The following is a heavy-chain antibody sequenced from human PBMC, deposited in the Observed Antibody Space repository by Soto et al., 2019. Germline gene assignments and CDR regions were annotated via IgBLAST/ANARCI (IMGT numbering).Heavy chain of an antibody. CDR1: GFTFSNYW. V-gene: IGHV3-7*03. J-gene: IGHJ3*02. Sequence: PGGSLRLSCAASGFTFSNYWMNWVRQAPGKGLEWVANIKQDGSEKHYVDSVKGRFTISRDDAKNSLYLQMSSLRAEDTAVYYCAKDRTITMIVVPHAFDSWGQGTMVTLSS. CDR2: IKQDGSEK. CDR3: AKDRTITMIVVPHAFDS. D-gene: IGHD3-22*01.